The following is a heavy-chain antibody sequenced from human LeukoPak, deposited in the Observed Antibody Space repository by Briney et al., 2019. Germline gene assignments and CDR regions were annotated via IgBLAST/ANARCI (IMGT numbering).Heavy chain of an antibody. CDR3: AKDWSYSSSWYDY. D-gene: IGHD6-13*01. V-gene: IGHV3-9*01. CDR1: GFTFDDYA. Sequence: GRSLRLSCAASGFTFDDYAMHWVRQAPGKGLEWVSGISWNSGSIGYADSVKGRLTISRDNAKNSLYLQVNSLRAEDTALYYCAKDWSYSSSWYDYWGQGTLVTVSS. J-gene: IGHJ4*02. CDR2: ISWNSGSI.